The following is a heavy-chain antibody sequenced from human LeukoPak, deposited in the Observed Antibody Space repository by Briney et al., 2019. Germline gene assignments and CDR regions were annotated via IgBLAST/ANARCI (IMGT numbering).Heavy chain of an antibody. CDR1: GFTFSSYE. V-gene: IGHV3-48*03. CDR3: ARGRAAAGTGFDY. D-gene: IGHD6-13*01. J-gene: IGHJ4*02. Sequence: GGSLRLSCAASGFTFSSYEMNWVRQAPGKGLEWVSYISSSGSHIYYADSVEGRLTISRDNAKNSLYLQMNSLRAEDTAVYYCARGRAAAGTGFDYWGQGTLVTVSS. CDR2: ISSSGSHI.